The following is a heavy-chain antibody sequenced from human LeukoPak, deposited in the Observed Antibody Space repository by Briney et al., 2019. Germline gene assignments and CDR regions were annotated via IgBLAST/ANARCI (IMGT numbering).Heavy chain of an antibody. CDR3: ATDFSRIYGDYEGHPNFDY. J-gene: IGHJ4*02. CDR2: FDPEDGET. D-gene: IGHD4-17*01. V-gene: IGHV1-24*01. CDR1: GYTLTELS. Sequence: ASVKVSCKVSGYTLTELSMHWVRQAPGKGLEWMGGFDPEDGETIYAQKFQGRVTMTEDTSTNTAYMELSSLRSEDTAVYYCATDFSRIYGDYEGHPNFDYWGQGTLVTVSS.